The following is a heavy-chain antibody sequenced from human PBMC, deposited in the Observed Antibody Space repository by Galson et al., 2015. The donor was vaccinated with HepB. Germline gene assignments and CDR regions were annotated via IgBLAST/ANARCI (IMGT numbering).Heavy chain of an antibody. CDR1: GFTFSNYA. CDR3: AKEFSSDGYFHYGMDV. J-gene: IGHJ6*02. CDR2: FSGGSGGT. V-gene: IGHV3-23*01. D-gene: IGHD3-22*01. Sequence: SLRLSCAASGFTFSNYAMTWVRQAPGMGLEWVSAFSGGSGGTYYADSVKGRFTISRDNSKNTLYLQMNSLRAEDTAVYYCAKEFSSDGYFHYGMDVWGQGTTVTVSS.